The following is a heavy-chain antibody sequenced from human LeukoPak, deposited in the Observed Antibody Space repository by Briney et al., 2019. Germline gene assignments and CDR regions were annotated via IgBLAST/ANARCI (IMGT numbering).Heavy chain of an antibody. CDR3: AKDGETYYYGSGSYYGHFDY. CDR2: IRYDGSNK. CDR1: GFTFSSYG. D-gene: IGHD3-10*01. Sequence: GGSLRLSCAASGFTFSSYGMHWVRQAPGKGLEWVAFIRYDGSNKYYADSVKGRFTISRDNSKNTLYLQMNSLRAEDTAVYYCAKDGETYYYGSGSYYGHFDYWGQGTLVTVSS. V-gene: IGHV3-30*02. J-gene: IGHJ4*02.